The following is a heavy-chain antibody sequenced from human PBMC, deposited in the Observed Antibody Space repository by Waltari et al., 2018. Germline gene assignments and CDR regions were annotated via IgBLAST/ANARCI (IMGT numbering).Heavy chain of an antibody. CDR1: GDSISSSSYY. CDR2: MYYSGST. CDR3: VRHARTTSGGKHFDH. D-gene: IGHD2-15*01. V-gene: IGHV4-39*01. Sequence: QLQLQESGPGLVKASETLSLTCTVSGDSISSSSYYWGWVRQPPGKGLEWIGNMYYSGSTSYNPSLKGRVTISGDTSKSQFSLKLGSVTAADTSMYYCVRHARTTSGGKHFDHWGQGMLVTVSP. J-gene: IGHJ4*02.